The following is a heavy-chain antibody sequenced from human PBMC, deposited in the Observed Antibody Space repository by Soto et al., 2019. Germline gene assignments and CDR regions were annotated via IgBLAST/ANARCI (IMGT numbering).Heavy chain of an antibody. D-gene: IGHD5-18*01. CDR2: IYYSGST. V-gene: IGHV4-31*03. J-gene: IGHJ6*02. CDR1: GGSISSGGYY. CDR3: ARDHGYSFSHYYGIDV. Sequence: SETLSLTCTVSGGSISSGGYYWSWIRQHPGKGLEWIGYIYYSGSTYYNPSLKSRVTISVDTSKNQFSLKLSSVTAADTAVYYCARDHGYSFSHYYGIDVWGQGTTVTVSS.